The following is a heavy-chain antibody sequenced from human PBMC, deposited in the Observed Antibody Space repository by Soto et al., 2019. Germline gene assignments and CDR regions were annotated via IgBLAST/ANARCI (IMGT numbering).Heavy chain of an antibody. CDR3: ARHKLLYFDSSGHVYYYYGMDV. CDR2: IYPGDSDT. V-gene: IGHV5-51*01. CDR1: GYSFEKHW. J-gene: IGHJ6*02. Sequence: GESLKISCQGFGYSFEKHWIAWVRHRPGKGLEWMGIIYPGDSDTRYGPSFEGQVTISADKSVSTAYLHWRRLKASDSAMYYCARHKLLYFDSSGHVYYYYGMDVWGQGTTVTVSS. D-gene: IGHD3-22*01.